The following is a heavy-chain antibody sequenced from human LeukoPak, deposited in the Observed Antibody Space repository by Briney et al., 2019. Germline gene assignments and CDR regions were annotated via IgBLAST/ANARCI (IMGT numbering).Heavy chain of an antibody. V-gene: IGHV3-30*04. J-gene: IGHJ4*02. CDR1: GFTFSSYA. Sequence: GGSLRLSCAASGFTFSSYAMHWVRQAPGKGLEWVAVISYDGSNKYYADSVKGRFTISRDNSKNTLYLQMNSLRAEDTAVYYCAKDTSGWYYFDYWGQGTLVTVSS. CDR3: AKDTSGWYYFDY. D-gene: IGHD6-19*01. CDR2: ISYDGSNK.